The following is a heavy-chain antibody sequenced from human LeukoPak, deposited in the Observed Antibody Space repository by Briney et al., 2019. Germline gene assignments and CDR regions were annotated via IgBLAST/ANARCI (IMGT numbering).Heavy chain of an antibody. V-gene: IGHV4-39*01. D-gene: IGHD3-16*01. CDR3: VRGSTLRHYQY. CDR2: IYYSGST. J-gene: IGHJ4*02. Sequence: SETLSLTCTVSGGPISSSNYYWGWIRRPPGKGLEWIGSIYYSGSTYYNPSLKSRVTVSVDTSKNQFSLKLSSVTAADTAVYYCVRGSTLRHYQYWGQGTLVTVSS. CDR1: GGPISSSNYY.